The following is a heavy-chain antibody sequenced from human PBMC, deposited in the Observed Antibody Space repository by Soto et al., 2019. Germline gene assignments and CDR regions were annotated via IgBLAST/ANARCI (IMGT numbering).Heavy chain of an antibody. J-gene: IGHJ4*02. D-gene: IGHD2-21*02. V-gene: IGHV3-33*01. CDR3: ARTARDSLYYFDY. CDR2: IWYDGSNK. CDR1: GFTFSSYG. Sequence: QVQLVESGGGVVQPGRSLRLSCAASGFTFSSYGMHWVRQAPGKGLEWVAVIWYDGSNKYYADSVKGRFTISRDNSKNTLYLQMNSLRAEHTAVYYCARTARDSLYYFDYWGQGTLVTVSS.